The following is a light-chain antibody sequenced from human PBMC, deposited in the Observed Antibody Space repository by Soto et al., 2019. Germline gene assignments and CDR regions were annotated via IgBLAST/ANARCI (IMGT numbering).Light chain of an antibody. J-gene: IGKJ1*01. CDR2: GAS. CDR1: QSVSAN. CDR3: QQYSLRTT. V-gene: IGKV3-15*01. Sequence: MVTQTPATLSVSPGEGATLSCRASQSVSANLAWYQHKPGQAPRLLIYGASTRATGIPARSSGSGTGTDFTLTISCLQSEDFGVCSCQQYSLRTTFGRVTMVDIK.